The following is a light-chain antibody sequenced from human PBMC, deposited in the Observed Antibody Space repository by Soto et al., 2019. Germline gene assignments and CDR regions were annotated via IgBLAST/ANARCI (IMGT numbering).Light chain of an antibody. J-gene: IGLJ1*01. Sequence: QSALTQPASVSGSPGQSITISCTGTSSDVGAYNYVSWYQQHPGIAPKLMIYEVSNRPSGVSNRFSGSKSGNTASLTISGLQAEDEADYYCSSFTTRTTGVFGNGTKLTVL. CDR2: EVS. V-gene: IGLV2-14*01. CDR3: SSFTTRTTGV. CDR1: SSDVGAYNY.